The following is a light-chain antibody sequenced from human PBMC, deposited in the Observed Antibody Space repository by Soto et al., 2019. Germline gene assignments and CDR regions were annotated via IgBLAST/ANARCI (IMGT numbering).Light chain of an antibody. CDR1: SSDVGGYNY. CDR2: EVS. J-gene: IGLJ2*01. Sequence: QSALTQPASVSGSPGQSITISCTGTSSDVGGYNYVSWYQQHPGKAPKLMIYEVSNRPSGVSNRFSGSKSGNTASLTISGLQAEAAADYYCSSYTSSSILGVFGGGTKLTVL. CDR3: SSYTSSSILGV. V-gene: IGLV2-14*01.